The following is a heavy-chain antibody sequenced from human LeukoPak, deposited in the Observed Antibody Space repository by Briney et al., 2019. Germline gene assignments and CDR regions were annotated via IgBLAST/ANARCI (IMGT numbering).Heavy chain of an antibody. CDR3: ARDSGSILTGYYSY. D-gene: IGHD3-9*01. J-gene: IGHJ4*02. CDR2: ISGSGGST. V-gene: IGHV3-11*01. Sequence: SNSHWGWIRQPPGKGLEWISAISGSGGSTYYADSVKGRFTISRDNAKNSLYLQMNSLRAEDTAVYYCARDSGSILTGYYSYWGQGTLVTVSS. CDR1: SNSH.